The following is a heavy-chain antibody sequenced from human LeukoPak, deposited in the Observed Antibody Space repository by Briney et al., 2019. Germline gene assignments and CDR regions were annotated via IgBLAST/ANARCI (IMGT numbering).Heavy chain of an antibody. V-gene: IGHV1-69*04. J-gene: IGHJ4*02. CDR1: GGTFSSYA. CDR2: IIPILGIA. D-gene: IGHD2-2*01. Sequence: GASVKVSCKASGGTFSSYAISWVRQAPGQGLEWMGRIIPILGIANYAQKFQGRVTITADESTSTAYMELSSLRSEDTAVYYCARDRVYCSSTSCAFDYWGQGTLVTVSS. CDR3: ARDRVYCSSTSCAFDY.